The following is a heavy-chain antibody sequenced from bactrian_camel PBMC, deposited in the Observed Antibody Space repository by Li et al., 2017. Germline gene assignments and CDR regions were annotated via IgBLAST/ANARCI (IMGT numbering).Heavy chain of an antibody. D-gene: IGHD2*01. V-gene: IGHV3S66*01. CDR3: ATDLARHCGSFSGFFGRGY. J-gene: IGHJ4*01. CDR1: GYSYAAWA. CDR2: IDHDGST. Sequence: VQLVESGGGSVQAGGSLRLSCVASGYSYAAWAMGWFREVSGKEREGIAAIDHDGSTSYADSVKGRFTISWNNAKNTAYLQMDALRPEDTAMYYCATDLARHCGSFSGFFGRGYWGQGTQVTVS.